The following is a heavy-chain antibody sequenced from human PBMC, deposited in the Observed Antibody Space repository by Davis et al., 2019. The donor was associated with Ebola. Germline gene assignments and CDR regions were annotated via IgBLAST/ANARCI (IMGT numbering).Heavy chain of an antibody. CDR2: ILPGDSDT. Sequence: GESLKISCTASGYSFTSFWIGWVRQPPGQGLEWMGAILPGDSDTRYSPSFQGQVTISADKSITTAYLHWNSLKASDTAMYYCARQGATYSAPANWGQGTLVTVSS. J-gene: IGHJ4*02. D-gene: IGHD1-26*01. CDR1: GYSFTSFW. V-gene: IGHV5-51*01. CDR3: ARQGATYSAPAN.